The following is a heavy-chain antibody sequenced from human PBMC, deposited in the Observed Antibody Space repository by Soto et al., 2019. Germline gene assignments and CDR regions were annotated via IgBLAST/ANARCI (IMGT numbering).Heavy chain of an antibody. CDR3: AKEGYDYYDSSGYPFDY. Sequence: GGSLRLSCAASGFTFSSYAMSWVRQAPGKGLEWASAISGSGGSTYYADSVKGRFTISRDNSKNTLYLQMNSLRAEDTAVYYCAKEGYDYYDSSGYPFDYWGQGTLVTVSS. V-gene: IGHV3-23*01. CDR2: ISGSGGST. CDR1: GFTFSSYA. D-gene: IGHD3-22*01. J-gene: IGHJ4*02.